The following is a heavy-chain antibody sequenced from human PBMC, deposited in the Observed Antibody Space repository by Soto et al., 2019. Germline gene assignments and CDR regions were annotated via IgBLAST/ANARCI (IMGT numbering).Heavy chain of an antibody. D-gene: IGHD6-19*01. CDR3: AKRISVNWFDP. V-gene: IGHV3-23*01. J-gene: IGHJ5*02. CDR2: VSSSGGST. CDR1: GFTFSSYA. Sequence: EEPLLESGGGLVQPGGSLRLSCATSGFTFSSYAMTWVRQAPGKGLEWVAAVSSSGGSTFHADSVKGRFTISRDNSKNTLYLQMNSLRAEDTAVYYCAKRISVNWFDPWGQGTLVTVSS.